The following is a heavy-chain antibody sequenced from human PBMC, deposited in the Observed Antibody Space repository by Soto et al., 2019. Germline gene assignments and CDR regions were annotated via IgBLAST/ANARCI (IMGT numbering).Heavy chain of an antibody. CDR2: IIPIFGTA. CDR3: ARAVSIAARPYYFDY. Sequence: QVQLVQSGAEVKKPGSSVKVSCKASGGTFSSYAISWVRQAPGQGLEWMGGIIPIFGTANYAQKFQGRVTITADKSTSTAYMELSGLRSEDTAVYYCARAVSIAARPYYFDYWVQGTLVTVSS. V-gene: IGHV1-69*06. J-gene: IGHJ4*02. D-gene: IGHD6-6*01. CDR1: GGTFSSYA.